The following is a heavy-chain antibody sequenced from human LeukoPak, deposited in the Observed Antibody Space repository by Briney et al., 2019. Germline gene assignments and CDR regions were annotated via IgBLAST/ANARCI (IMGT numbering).Heavy chain of an antibody. D-gene: IGHD5-18*01. Sequence: GGSLRLSCVTSGFDFNVYAMHWVRHSPGKGLEWVALLAYDGTNQYYADFVKGRFTISRDNSKNTVFLQMNSLRPQDTAIYYCAKGGPLGDTNRLDHWGQGTLVTVSS. CDR3: AKGGPLGDTNRLDH. V-gene: IGHV3-30*04. J-gene: IGHJ4*02. CDR1: GFDFNVYA. CDR2: LAYDGTNQ.